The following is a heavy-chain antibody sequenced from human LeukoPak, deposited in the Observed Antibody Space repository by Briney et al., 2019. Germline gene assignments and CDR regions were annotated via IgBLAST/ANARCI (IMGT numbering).Heavy chain of an antibody. D-gene: IGHD6-6*01. CDR2: VYTSGST. V-gene: IGHV4-4*07. CDR1: GGSLSSYY. CDR3: ARGQYSSSSIDY. J-gene: IGHJ4*02. Sequence: SETLSLTCTVSGGSLSSYYWSWIRQPAGKGLEWIGRVYTSGSTNYNPSLKSRVTMSVDTSKNQFSLKLSSVTAADTAVYYCARGQYSSSSIDYWGQGTLVTVSS.